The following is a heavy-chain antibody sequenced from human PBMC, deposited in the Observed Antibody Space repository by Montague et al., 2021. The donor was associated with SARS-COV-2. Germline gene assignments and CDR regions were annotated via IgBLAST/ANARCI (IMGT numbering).Heavy chain of an antibody. CDR1: GYSFTSYW. D-gene: IGHD3-22*01. CDR3: ARVTDYYYDTSGYWDAFDI. J-gene: IGHJ3*02. CDR2: IYPGDSDT. V-gene: IGHV5-51*07. Sequence: QSGAEVKEPGESLKISCKGSGYSFTSYWIGWVHQMPGKGLEWMGIIYPGDSDTRYSPSFQGQVTISADKSISTAYLQWSSLKVSDTAIYYCARVTDYYYDTSGYWDAFDIWGQGTMVTVSS.